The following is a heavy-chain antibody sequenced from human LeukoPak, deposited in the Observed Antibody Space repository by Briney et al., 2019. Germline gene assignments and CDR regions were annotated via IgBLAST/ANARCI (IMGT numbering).Heavy chain of an antibody. V-gene: IGHV5-51*03. CDR2: IYPGDSET. CDR1: GYSFTSYW. Sequence: GESLKISCNGPGYSFTSYWIAWVRQMPGKGLEWMAIIYPGDSETRYSPSFQGQVTISADKSITTAYLQWNSLKASDTAMYYCARRSSGGSYWDWGQGTLVTVSS. J-gene: IGHJ4*02. D-gene: IGHD1-26*01. CDR3: ARRSSGGSYWD.